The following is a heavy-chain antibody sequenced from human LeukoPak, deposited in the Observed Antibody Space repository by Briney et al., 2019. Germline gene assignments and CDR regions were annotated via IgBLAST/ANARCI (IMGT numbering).Heavy chain of an antibody. V-gene: IGHV3-7*01. CDR1: GFTFSSYW. Sequence: GGSLRLSCAASGFTFSSYWMSWVRQAPGKGLEWVANIKQDGSEKYYVDSVKGRFTISRDNAKNSLYLQMNSLRAEDTAVYYCARDSPGYDALEYYYYYYGMDVWGQGTTVTVSS. J-gene: IGHJ6*02. D-gene: IGHD5-12*01. CDR3: ARDSPGYDALEYYYYYYGMDV. CDR2: IKQDGSEK.